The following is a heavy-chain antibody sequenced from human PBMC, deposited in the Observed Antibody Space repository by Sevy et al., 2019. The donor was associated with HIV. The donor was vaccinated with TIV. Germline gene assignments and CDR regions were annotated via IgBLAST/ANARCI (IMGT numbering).Heavy chain of an antibody. J-gene: IGHJ6*02. D-gene: IGHD6-25*01. CDR1: GFIFSSYG. CDR2: IRYDGINK. CDR3: AKGGSGGIDHYGMDV. V-gene: IGHV3-30*02. Sequence: GGSLRLSCAASGFIFSSYGMNWVRQAPGKGLEGVAFIRYDGINKYYVDSVKGRSTISRDNSKDTLYLEMKSLRLEDTAIYYCAKGGSGGIDHYGMDVWGQGTTVTVSS.